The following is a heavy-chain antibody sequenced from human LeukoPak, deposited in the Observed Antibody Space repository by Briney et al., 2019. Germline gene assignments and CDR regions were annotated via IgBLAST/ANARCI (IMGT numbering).Heavy chain of an antibody. CDR1: GYTFTGYY. Sequence: ASVKVSCKASGYTFTGYYMHWVRQAPGQGLEWMGWINPNSGGTNYAQKFQGWVTMTRDTSISTAYMELSSLRSEDTAVYYCARDQDSIGYGENLYWGQGILVTVSS. J-gene: IGHJ4*02. CDR2: INPNSGGT. CDR3: ARDQDSIGYGENLY. D-gene: IGHD5-18*01. V-gene: IGHV1-2*04.